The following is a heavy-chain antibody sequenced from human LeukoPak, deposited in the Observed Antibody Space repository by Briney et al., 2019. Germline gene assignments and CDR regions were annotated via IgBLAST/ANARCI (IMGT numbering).Heavy chain of an antibody. CDR1: GYTFTNYW. V-gene: IGHV5-51*01. Sequence: GESLKISCQGSGYTFTNYWIAWVRQLPGKGLEWMGVIYPADSDTTYSPSFQGQVTISADKSISTAYLQWTSLKAPDTAMYYCARFDRSSSWFSGIDIWGQGTMVTVSS. J-gene: IGHJ3*02. CDR3: ARFDRSSSWFSGIDI. CDR2: IYPADSDT. D-gene: IGHD3-10*01.